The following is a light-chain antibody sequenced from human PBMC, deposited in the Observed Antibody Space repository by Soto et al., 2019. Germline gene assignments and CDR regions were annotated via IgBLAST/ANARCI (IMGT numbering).Light chain of an antibody. J-gene: IGLJ1*01. CDR1: SSDVGGYNY. CDR3: CSYTSSSTPWV. CDR2: DVS. Sequence: HSVLTQPASVSGSPVQSITISYTGTSSDVGGYNYVSWYQQHPGKAPKLMIYDVSDRPSGISNRFSASKSGNTASLTISGLQAEDEADYYCCSYTSSSTPWVFGTGNKVTVL. V-gene: IGLV2-14*03.